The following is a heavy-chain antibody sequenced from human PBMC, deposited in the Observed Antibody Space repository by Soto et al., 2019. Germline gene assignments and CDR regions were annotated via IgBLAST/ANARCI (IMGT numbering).Heavy chain of an antibody. Sequence: QVQLVESGGGVVQPGRSLRLSCAASGFTFSSYAMHWVRQAPGKGLEWVAVISYDGSNKYYADSVKGRFTISRDNSKNTLYLQMNSLRAEDTAVYYCARGSEAMVTSGAFDIWGQGTMVTVSS. CDR2: ISYDGSNK. CDR3: ARGSEAMVTSGAFDI. D-gene: IGHD5-18*01. J-gene: IGHJ3*02. CDR1: GFTFSSYA. V-gene: IGHV3-30-3*01.